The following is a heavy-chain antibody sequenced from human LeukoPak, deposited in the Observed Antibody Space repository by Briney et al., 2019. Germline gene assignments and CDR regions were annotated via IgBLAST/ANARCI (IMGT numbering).Heavy chain of an antibody. CDR3: ARTRGNAFDI. D-gene: IGHD3-10*01. CDR2: IDTDGSTT. V-gene: IGHV3-74*01. CDR1: RFTFSNYW. Sequence: GGSLRLSCAASRFTFSNYWMHWVRQAPGKGLVWVSRIDTDGSTTRYADSVKGRFTISRDNAENTLYLQMDSLRAEDTALYYCARTRGNAFDIWGQGAMVTVSS. J-gene: IGHJ3*02.